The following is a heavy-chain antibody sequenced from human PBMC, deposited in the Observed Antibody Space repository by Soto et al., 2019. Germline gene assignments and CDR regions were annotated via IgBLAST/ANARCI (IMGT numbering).Heavy chain of an antibody. V-gene: IGHV1-69*02. CDR1: GGTFSSYT. CDR2: IIPILGIA. D-gene: IGHD2-15*01. J-gene: IGHJ5*02. CDR3: ARVARYCSGGSCYSSGWFDP. Sequence: QVQLVQSGAEVKKPGSSVKVSCKASGGTFSSYTISWVRQAPGQGLEWMGRIIPILGIANYAQKCQGRVPMTAHKSTSPAYMELSSLRSEDTAVYYCARVARYCSGGSCYSSGWFDPWGQGTLVTVSS.